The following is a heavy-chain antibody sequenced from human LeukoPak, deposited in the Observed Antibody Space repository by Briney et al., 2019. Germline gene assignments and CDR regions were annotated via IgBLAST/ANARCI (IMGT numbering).Heavy chain of an antibody. V-gene: IGHV3-53*01. Sequence: GGSLRLSCAASGFTVSSNYMSWVRQAPGKGLEWVSVIYSGGSTYYADSVKGRFTISRDNSKNTLYLQMNSLRAEDTAVYYCARDRRYCSGGSCYSGAFDIWGQGTMVTVSS. CDR1: GFTVSSNY. CDR2: IYSGGST. J-gene: IGHJ3*02. CDR3: ARDRRYCSGGSCYSGAFDI. D-gene: IGHD2-15*01.